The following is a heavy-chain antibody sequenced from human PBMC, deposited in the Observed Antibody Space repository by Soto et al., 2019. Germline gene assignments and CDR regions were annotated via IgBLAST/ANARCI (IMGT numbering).Heavy chain of an antibody. V-gene: IGHV1-3*01. D-gene: IGHD3-16*01. CDR2: INAGNGNT. J-gene: IGHJ4*02. Sequence: QVQLVQSGAEVKKPGASVKVSCKASGYTFTSYAMHWVRQAPGQRLEWMGWINAGNGNTKYSQKFQGRVTITRDTTASTAYMELSSLRSEDTAVYYCATRMGEGYFDYWGQGTLVTVSS. CDR1: GYTFTSYA. CDR3: ATRMGEGYFDY.